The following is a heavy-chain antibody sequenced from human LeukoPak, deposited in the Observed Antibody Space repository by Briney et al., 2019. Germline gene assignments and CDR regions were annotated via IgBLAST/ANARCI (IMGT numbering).Heavy chain of an antibody. CDR3: ARSRNHYDSSGYYQN. Sequence: GGTLRLSCAASGFTFSSYGMSWVRQAPGKGLEWVSGISGSGGSTSYADSVKGRFTISRDYSKTTLYLQMNSLRAEDTAIYYCARSRNHYDSSGYYQNWGQGTLVSVSS. V-gene: IGHV3-23*01. J-gene: IGHJ4*02. CDR1: GFTFSSYG. CDR2: ISGSGGST. D-gene: IGHD3-22*01.